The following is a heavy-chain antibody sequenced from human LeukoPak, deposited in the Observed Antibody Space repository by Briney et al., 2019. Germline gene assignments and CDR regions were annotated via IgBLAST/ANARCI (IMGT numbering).Heavy chain of an antibody. CDR3: ARARRGRVAVAGTGYYFDY. CDR2: ISSSSSYT. Sequence: GGSLRLSCAASGFTFSDYYMSWIRQAPGKGLEWVSYISSSSSYTNYADSVKGRFTISRDNAKNSLYLQMNSLRAEDTAVYYCARARRGRVAVAGTGYYFDYWGQGTLVTVSS. D-gene: IGHD6-19*01. J-gene: IGHJ4*02. V-gene: IGHV3-11*05. CDR1: GFTFSDYY.